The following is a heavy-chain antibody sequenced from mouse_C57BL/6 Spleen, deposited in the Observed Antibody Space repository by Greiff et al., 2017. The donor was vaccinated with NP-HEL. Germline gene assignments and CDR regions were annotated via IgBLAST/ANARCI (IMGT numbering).Heavy chain of an antibody. CDR1: GYTFTSYW. D-gene: IGHD2-4*01. CDR3: ARGDDYDGAMDY. J-gene: IGHJ4*01. V-gene: IGHV1-61*01. Sequence: QVQLQQPGAELVRPGSSVKLSCKASGYTFTSYWMDWVKQRPGQGLEWIGNIYPSDSETHYNQKFKDKATLTVDKSSSTAYMQLSSLTSEDSAVYYCARGDDYDGAMDYWGQGTSVTVSS. CDR2: IYPSDSET.